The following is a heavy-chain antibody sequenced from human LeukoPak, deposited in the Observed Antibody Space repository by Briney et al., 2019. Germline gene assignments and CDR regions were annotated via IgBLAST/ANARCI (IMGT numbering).Heavy chain of an antibody. J-gene: IGHJ6*03. CDR2: IIPIFGTA. Sequence: GASVKVSCKASGGTFSSYAISWVRQAPGQGLEWMGGIIPIFGTANYAQKFQGRVTITADESTSTAYMELSSLRSEDTAVYYCAREARRPDCSSTSCREDYYYYYMDVWGKGTTVTISS. CDR1: GGTFSSYA. D-gene: IGHD2-2*01. CDR3: AREARRPDCSSTSCREDYYYYYMDV. V-gene: IGHV1-69*13.